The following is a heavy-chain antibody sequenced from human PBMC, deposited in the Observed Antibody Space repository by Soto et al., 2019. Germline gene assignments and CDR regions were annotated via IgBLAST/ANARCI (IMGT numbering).Heavy chain of an antibody. Sequence: QVQLVQSGAEVKKPGSSVKVSCKAAGGSFASYAITWLRQAPGQGLEWMGGIIPLFNTTTYAQKFQDRVTITADEATNTAYMQLSSLRSEDTAIYYCAREYSYGSGTYFDYWGQGTLVIVSP. CDR1: GGSFASYA. V-gene: IGHV1-69*01. D-gene: IGHD3-10*01. J-gene: IGHJ4*02. CDR2: IIPLFNTT. CDR3: AREYSYGSGTYFDY.